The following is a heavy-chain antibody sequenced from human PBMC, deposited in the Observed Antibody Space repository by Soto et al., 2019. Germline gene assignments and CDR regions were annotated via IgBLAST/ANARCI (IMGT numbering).Heavy chain of an antibody. D-gene: IGHD1-26*01. J-gene: IGHJ4*02. CDR2: VNEDGSER. CDR3: AKWEGAGSHY. V-gene: IGHV3-7*01. Sequence: GGSLRLSCAASGFTFTSYYMSWVRQAQRKGLEWVANVNEDGSERYYVDSVKGRFTVSRDDAKNSLYLQMNSLRAEDTAIYYCAKWEGAGSHYWGPGSLVTVSS. CDR1: GFTFTSYY.